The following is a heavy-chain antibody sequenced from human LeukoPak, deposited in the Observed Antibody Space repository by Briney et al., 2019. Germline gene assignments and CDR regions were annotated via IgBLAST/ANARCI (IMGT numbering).Heavy chain of an antibody. CDR1: GYTFTSYG. J-gene: IGHJ4*02. CDR3: VWFGELLSVSYFDY. CDR2: ISAYNGST. V-gene: IGHV1-18*01. D-gene: IGHD3-10*01. Sequence: ASVKVSCKASGYTFTSYGISWVRQAPGQGLEWMGWISAYNGSTNCAQKLQGRVTMTTDTSTSTAYMELRSLRSADTAVYYCVWFGELLSVSYFDYWGQGTLVTVSS.